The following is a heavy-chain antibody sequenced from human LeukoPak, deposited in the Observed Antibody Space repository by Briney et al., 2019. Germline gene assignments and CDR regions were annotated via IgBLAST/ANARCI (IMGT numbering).Heavy chain of an antibody. D-gene: IGHD4-17*01. CDR3: ASTMTTVGPEYFQH. CDR1: GFTFSSYS. V-gene: IGHV3-48*01. J-gene: IGHJ1*01. Sequence: GGSLRLSCAASGFTFSSYSMNWVRQAPGKGLEWVSYISSSSSTIYYADSVKGRFTISRDNAKNSLYLQMNSLRAEDTAVYYCASTMTTVGPEYFQHWGQGTLVTVSS. CDR2: ISSSSSTI.